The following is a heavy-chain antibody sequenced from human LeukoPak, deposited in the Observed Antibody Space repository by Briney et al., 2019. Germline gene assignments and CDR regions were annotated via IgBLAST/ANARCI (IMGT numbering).Heavy chain of an antibody. D-gene: IGHD2-2*02. Sequence: SETLSLTCAVYGGSFSGYYWSWIRQPPGKGLEWIGEINHSGSTNYNPSLKSRVTISVDTSKNQFSLKLSSVTAADTAVYYCARGRYCSSTSCYKDDAFDIWGQGTMVTVSS. J-gene: IGHJ3*02. CDR1: GGSFSGYY. CDR2: INHSGST. V-gene: IGHV4-34*01. CDR3: ARGRYCSSTSCYKDDAFDI.